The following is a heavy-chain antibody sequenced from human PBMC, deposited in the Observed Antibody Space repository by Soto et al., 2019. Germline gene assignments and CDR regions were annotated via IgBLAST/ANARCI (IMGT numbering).Heavy chain of an antibody. CDR3: ARDRDTVTTSDWFDP. CDR1: GFNFSDYY. D-gene: IGHD4-17*01. Sequence: PGGSLRLSCAAAGFNFSDYYMSWIRQAPGKGLEWVSYISSSGSTIYYADSVKGRFTISRDNAKNSLYLQMNSLRAEDTAVYYCARDRDTVTTSDWFDPWGQGTLVTVSS. J-gene: IGHJ5*02. V-gene: IGHV3-11*01. CDR2: ISSSGSTI.